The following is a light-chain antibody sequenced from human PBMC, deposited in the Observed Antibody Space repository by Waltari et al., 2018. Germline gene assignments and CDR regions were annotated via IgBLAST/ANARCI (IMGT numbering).Light chain of an antibody. J-gene: IGLJ3*02. Sequence: QSALTQPPSVSGSPGQSITLSCTGTSSDLGHDTPASWYQQLPGKAPKLIIYDVSTRPSGVSHRFSGSKSGNSASLTISGLQPDDEAGYYCSSFTTRRTWVFGGGTKLTVL. CDR2: DVS. CDR1: SSDLGHDTP. CDR3: SSFTTRRTWV. V-gene: IGLV2-14*01.